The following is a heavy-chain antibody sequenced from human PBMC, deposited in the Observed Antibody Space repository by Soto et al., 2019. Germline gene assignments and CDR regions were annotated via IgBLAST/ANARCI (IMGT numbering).Heavy chain of an antibody. CDR2: ISNNGTNT. D-gene: IGHD6-13*01. CDR3: ARRGYGSRWPNVYMDV. V-gene: IGHV3-64*02. J-gene: IGHJ6*03. Sequence: GGSLRLSCAASGFTFSSYGMHWVRQAPGKGLECVSGISNNGTNTYYAESVKGRFTISRDNSENTLYLQMGSLRAEDMALYYCARRGYGSRWPNVYMDVWGKGTTVTVSS. CDR1: GFTFSSYG.